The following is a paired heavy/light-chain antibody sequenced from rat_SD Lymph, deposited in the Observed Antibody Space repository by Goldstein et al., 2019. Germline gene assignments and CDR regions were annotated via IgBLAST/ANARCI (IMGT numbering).Heavy chain of an antibody. CDR1: GYTFTSYY. J-gene: IGHJ3*01. CDR2: INTGSGGT. CDR3: ARDTTGIPTGWFAY. Sequence: QVQLQQSGAELAKPGSSVKISCKASGYTFTSYYISWIKQTTGQGLEYIGYINTGSGGTNYNEKFKGKATLTVDKSSSTAFMQLSSLTPDDSAVYYCARDTTGIPTGWFAYWGQGTLVTVSS. V-gene: IGHV1-43*01. D-gene: IGHD1-9*01.
Light chain of an antibody. V-gene: IGKV12S8*01. CDR2: AAS. CDR3: QQSYKYPFT. CDR1: EGISND. Sequence: DIQMTQSPASLSASLGETVSIECLASEGISNDLAWYQQKSGKSPQLLIYAASRLQDGVPSRFSGSGSGTRYSLKISGMQPEDEADYFCQQSYKYPFTFGSGTKLEIK. J-gene: IGKJ4*01.